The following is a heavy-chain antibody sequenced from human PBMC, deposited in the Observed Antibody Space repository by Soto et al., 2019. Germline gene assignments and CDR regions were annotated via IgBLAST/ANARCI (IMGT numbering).Heavy chain of an antibody. V-gene: IGHV3-30-3*01. D-gene: IGHD6-19*01. J-gene: IGHJ3*02. Sequence: GGSLRLSCAASGFTFSSYVMNWVRLAPGKGLEWVALISYDGINKYYADSVKGRFTVSGDNSQNTLYLQMNSLRPEDTAVYYCARDYKTCPYNSRCLPHAFAIWGQGTMVTVSS. CDR2: ISYDGINK. CDR3: ARDYKTCPYNSRCLPHAFAI. CDR1: GFTFSSYV.